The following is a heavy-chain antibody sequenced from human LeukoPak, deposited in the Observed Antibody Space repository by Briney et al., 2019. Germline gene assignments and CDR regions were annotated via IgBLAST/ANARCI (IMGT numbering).Heavy chain of an antibody. CDR1: GYTFTGHY. CDR2: INFYNGNI. CDR3: ARVGDILTGYPYYFDY. Sequence: ASVKVSCKASGYTFTGHYIHWVRQAPGQGLEWMGWINFYNGNIDYAQKLQGRVTMTTDTSTSTAYMELRSLRSDDTAVYHCARVGDILTGYPYYFDYWGQGTLVTVSS. J-gene: IGHJ4*02. D-gene: IGHD3-9*01. V-gene: IGHV1-18*04.